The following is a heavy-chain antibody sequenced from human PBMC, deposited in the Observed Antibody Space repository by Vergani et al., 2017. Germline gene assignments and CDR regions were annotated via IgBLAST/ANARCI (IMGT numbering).Heavy chain of an antibody. CDR3: AGDYYGSGGTGLSRGVNWFDP. Sequence: QVQLQESGPGLVKPSQTLSLTCTVSGGSISSGCYYWTWIRQPAGKGLEWIGRIYTTGSTNYNPSLKSRVTISIDTPKNQFSLKLSSVTAADTAVYYCAGDYYGSGGTGLSRGVNWFDPWGQGTLLTVSS. D-gene: IGHD3-10*01. CDR1: GGSISSGCYY. CDR2: IYTTGST. J-gene: IGHJ5*02. V-gene: IGHV4-61*02.